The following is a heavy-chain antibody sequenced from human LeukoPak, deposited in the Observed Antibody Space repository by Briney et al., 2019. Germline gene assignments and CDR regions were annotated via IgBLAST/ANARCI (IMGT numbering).Heavy chain of an antibody. CDR1: GFTFSSYA. V-gene: IGHV3-23*01. CDR3: ARALTTLTYEGY. J-gene: IGHJ4*02. D-gene: IGHD1-1*01. Sequence: PGGSLRLSCAASGFTFSSYAMSWVRQAPGKGLEWVSAISGSGSSTYYADSVKGRFTISRDNAKDSLYLQMNSLRAEDTAVYYCARALTTLTYEGYWGQGTLVTVSS. CDR2: ISGSGSST.